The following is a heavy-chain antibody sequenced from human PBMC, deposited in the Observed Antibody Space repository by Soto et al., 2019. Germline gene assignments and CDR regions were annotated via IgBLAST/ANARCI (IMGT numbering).Heavy chain of an antibody. V-gene: IGHV3-30*03. CDR1: GFTFSSYG. CDR3: ARSQRNGAMDV. D-gene: IGHD2-8*01. J-gene: IGHJ6*02. CDR2: ISYDGSYK. Sequence: PGGSLRLSCAASGFTFSSYGMHWVRQAPGKGLEWVAAISYDGSYKYYADSVKGRFTISRDDAKNSLFLQMSSLRADDTAVYYCARSQRNGAMDVWGQGTTVTVSS.